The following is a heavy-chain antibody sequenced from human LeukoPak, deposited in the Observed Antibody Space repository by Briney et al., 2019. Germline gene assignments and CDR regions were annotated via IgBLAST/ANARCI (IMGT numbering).Heavy chain of an antibody. CDR2: ISAYNGNT. J-gene: IGHJ3*02. Sequence: ASVKVSCKASGYTFTSYGISWVRQAPGQGLEWMGWISAYNGNTNYAQKLQGRVTMTTDTSTSTAYMELRRLRSDDTAVYYCARDLRGDGYNPDAFDIWGQGTMVTVSS. D-gene: IGHD5-24*01. V-gene: IGHV1-18*01. CDR1: GYTFTSYG. CDR3: ARDLRGDGYNPDAFDI.